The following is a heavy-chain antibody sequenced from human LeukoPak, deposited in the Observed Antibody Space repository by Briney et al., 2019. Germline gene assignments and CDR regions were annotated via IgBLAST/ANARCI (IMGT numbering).Heavy chain of an antibody. CDR2: IYPGDSDT. Sequence: GESLKISCKGSGYSFSTYXXXXVRQMPGKXXXWMGIIYPGDSDTRYSXSFQXQFTXSADKSISTAYLQWSSLKASDSAIYYCAGAAAGTAIDSWGQGTLVTVSS. CDR3: AGAAAGTAIDS. CDR1: GYSFSTYX. J-gene: IGHJ4*02. V-gene: IGHV5-51*01. D-gene: IGHD6-13*01.